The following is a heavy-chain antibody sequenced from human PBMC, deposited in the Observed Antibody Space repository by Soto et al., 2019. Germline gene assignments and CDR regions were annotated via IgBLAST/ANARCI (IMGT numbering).Heavy chain of an antibody. Sequence: LGESLKISCKGSGYSFAGDWITWVRQKPGKGLEWMGRIDPSDSQTYYSPSFRGHVTISVTKSITTVFLQWSSLRASDTAIYYRARRANWNDVDDGDYWGQGTLVTVSS. CDR1: GYSFAGDW. CDR3: ARRANWNDVDDGDY. J-gene: IGHJ4*02. CDR2: IDPSDSQT. V-gene: IGHV5-10-1*01. D-gene: IGHD1-20*01.